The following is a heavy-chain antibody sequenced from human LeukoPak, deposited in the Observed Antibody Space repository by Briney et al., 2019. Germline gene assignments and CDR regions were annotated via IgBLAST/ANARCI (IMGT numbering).Heavy chain of an antibody. J-gene: IGHJ5*02. D-gene: IGHD3-10*01. V-gene: IGHV4-34*01. CDR3: ANTPRNPYSYSSGSYGAKGDNWFDP. CDR1: GGSFSGYY. CDR2: INHSGST. Sequence: SETLSLTCAVYGGSFSGYYWSWIRQPPGKGLEWIGEINHSGSTNYNPSLKSRVTISVDTSKNQFSLKLSSVTAADTAVYYCANTPRNPYSYSSGSYGAKGDNWFDPWGQGTLVTVSS.